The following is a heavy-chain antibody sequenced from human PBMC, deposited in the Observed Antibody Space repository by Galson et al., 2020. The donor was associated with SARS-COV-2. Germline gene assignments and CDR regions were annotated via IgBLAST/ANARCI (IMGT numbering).Heavy chain of an antibody. V-gene: IGHV4-34*01. CDR1: SGTFSGHY. D-gene: IGHD1-1*01. CDR2: INNSGTT. J-gene: IGHJ4*02. Sequence: PSETLSLTCAVYSGTFSGHYWNWIRQPPGKGLEWIGEINNSGTTNYNASLRNRVTISVDTSKSQFSLRLTSVTAADTAVYYCARGRNPRDDGALLWIDRRASTGVFDYWGLGTLVTVSS. CDR3: ARGRNPRDDGALLWIDRRASTGVFDY.